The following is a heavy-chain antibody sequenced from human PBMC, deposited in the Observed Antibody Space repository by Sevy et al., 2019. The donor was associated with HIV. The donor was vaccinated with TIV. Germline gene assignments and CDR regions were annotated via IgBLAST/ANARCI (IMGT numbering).Heavy chain of an antibody. Sequence: GGSLRLSCAASGFSFSAYDMHWVHQATGKGLEWVSGFGIAGDTYYSGSVRGRFTISRDNAKNSLYLQMNSLGAGDTAVYYCARKSNYYSYFDSWGQGTLVTVSS. J-gene: IGHJ4*02. CDR2: FGIAGDT. CDR1: GFSFSAYD. V-gene: IGHV3-13*01. CDR3: ARKSNYYSYFDS. D-gene: IGHD3-22*01.